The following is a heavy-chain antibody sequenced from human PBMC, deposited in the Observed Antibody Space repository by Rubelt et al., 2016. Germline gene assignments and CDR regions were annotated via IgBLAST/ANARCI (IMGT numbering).Heavy chain of an antibody. J-gene: IGHJ4*02. CDR1: GFTLNTYW. CDR2: IHYDGSNK. V-gene: IGHV3-33*08. Sequence: VQLVESGGGLVQPGGSLRLSCAASGFTLNTYWMHWVRQVPGKGLEWLALIHYDGSNKFYADSVKGRFTISRHNSKNTLYLQMNSLRAEDTAVYFCARNGGDSWGQGTLVTVSS. CDR3: ARNGGDS.